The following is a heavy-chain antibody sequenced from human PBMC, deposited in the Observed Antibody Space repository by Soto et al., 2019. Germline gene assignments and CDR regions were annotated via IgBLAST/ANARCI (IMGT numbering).Heavy chain of an antibody. J-gene: IGHJ4*02. D-gene: IGHD1-1*01. CDR3: YNSVQYY. V-gene: IGHV2-5*01. CDR1: GFSLSTNGVG. CDR2: IYWNDDK. Sequence: QITLKESGPPLVKPTQTLTLTCTFSGFSLSTNGVGVGWVRQPPGKALEWLALIYWNDDKRYSPSLKSRLTITKDTSKNQVVLTMTNLDPVDTATYYCYNSVQYYWGQGTLVTVSS.